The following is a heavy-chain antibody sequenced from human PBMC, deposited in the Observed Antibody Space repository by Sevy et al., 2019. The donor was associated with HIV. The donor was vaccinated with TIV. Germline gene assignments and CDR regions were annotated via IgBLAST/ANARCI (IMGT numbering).Heavy chain of an antibody. V-gene: IGHV4-39*02. CDR1: GGSISSSGYY. Sequence: SETLSLTCTVSGGSISSSGYYWGWIRWPPGKGLEWIGSISYAGNTYYNPSLKSRATISVDTSNNHFSLKLTSMTAADTAVYYCASPLLYWLYWGQGILVTVSS. CDR3: ASPLLYWLY. J-gene: IGHJ4*02. D-gene: IGHD2-8*02. CDR2: ISYAGNT.